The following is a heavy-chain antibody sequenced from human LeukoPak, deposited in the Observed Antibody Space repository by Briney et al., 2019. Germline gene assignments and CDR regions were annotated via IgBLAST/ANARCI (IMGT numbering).Heavy chain of an antibody. D-gene: IGHD1-26*01. CDR3: ARLIVGAFYFDY. V-gene: IGHV3-21*01. CDR2: ISSSSNYI. CDR1: GFTFNTYN. J-gene: IGHJ4*02. Sequence: GGSLRLSCAGSGFTFNTYNMNGVRQAPGKGLEWVSSISSSSNYIYYADSVKGRFTISRDNAKNSLYLQMNSLRAEDTAVYYCARLIVGAFYFDYWGQGTLVTVSS.